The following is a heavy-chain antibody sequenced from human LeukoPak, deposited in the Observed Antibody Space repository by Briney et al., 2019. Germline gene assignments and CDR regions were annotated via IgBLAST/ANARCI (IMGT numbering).Heavy chain of an antibody. D-gene: IGHD5-18*01. CDR1: GYTFTSYD. Sequence: ASVTVSCTASGYTFTSYDINWVRQATGQGLEWMGWMNPNSGNTGYAQKFQGRVTMTRNTSISTAYMELSSLRSEDTAVYYCARALDGGYSTGGDYWGQGTLVTVSS. J-gene: IGHJ4*02. V-gene: IGHV1-8*01. CDR3: ARALDGGYSTGGDY. CDR2: MNPNSGNT.